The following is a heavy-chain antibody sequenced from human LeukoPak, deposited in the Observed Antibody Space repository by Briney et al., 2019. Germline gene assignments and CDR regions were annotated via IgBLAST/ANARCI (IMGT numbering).Heavy chain of an antibody. CDR1: GGSISSYY. Sequence: PSETLSLTCTVSGGSISSYYWSWIRQPPGKGLEWIGYIFDSGSTSTSYNPSLKSRVTISVDMSKNQFSLKLSSVTAADTAVFCCARSNGYSSGWHDYWGQGTLVTVSS. CDR3: ARSNGYSSGWHDY. D-gene: IGHD6-19*01. CDR2: IFDSGSTST. V-gene: IGHV4-59*08. J-gene: IGHJ4*02.